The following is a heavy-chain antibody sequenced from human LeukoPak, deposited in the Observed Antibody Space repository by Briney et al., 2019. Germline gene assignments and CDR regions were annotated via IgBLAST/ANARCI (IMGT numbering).Heavy chain of an antibody. CDR1: GGSISSYY. Sequence: SETLSLTCTVSGGSISSYYWSWIRQPPGKGLEWIGYIYYSGSTNYNPSLKSRVTISVDTSKNQFSLKLSSVTAADTAVYYCARAIAAAGTGWFDPWGQGTLVTVAS. CDR2: IYYSGST. CDR3: ARAIAAAGTGWFDP. D-gene: IGHD6-13*01. V-gene: IGHV4-59*08. J-gene: IGHJ5*02.